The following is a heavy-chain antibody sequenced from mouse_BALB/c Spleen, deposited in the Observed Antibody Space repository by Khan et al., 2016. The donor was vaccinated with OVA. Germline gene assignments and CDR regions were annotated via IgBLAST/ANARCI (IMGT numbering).Heavy chain of an antibody. CDR1: GFNIKDTY. CDR2: IDPANGNT. J-gene: IGHJ2*01. Sequence: IQLVQSGAELVKPGASVKLSCRASGFNIKDTYMHWVKQRPEQGLEWIGRIDPANGNTKYDPKFQGKATITADTSSNTAYLQLSSLTSEDTAVYYCAGINAWGQGTTLTVSS. CDR3: AGINA. V-gene: IGHV14-3*02.